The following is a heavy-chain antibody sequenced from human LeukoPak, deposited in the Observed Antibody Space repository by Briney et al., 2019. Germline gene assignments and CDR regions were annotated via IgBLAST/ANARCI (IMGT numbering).Heavy chain of an antibody. V-gene: IGHV3-23*01. CDR2: ISDSGYST. CDR1: GFTFSSYA. J-gene: IGHJ3*02. CDR3: SREGVVAGTWIGAFDI. D-gene: IGHD6-19*01. Sequence: GGSLRLSCAASGFTFSSYAMSCVRQAPGKGLEWASAISDSGYSTYYADSVKGRLTISRDNSKNTLYLQMNSLRAEDAAVYYCSREGVVAGTWIGAFDIWGQGTMVTVSS.